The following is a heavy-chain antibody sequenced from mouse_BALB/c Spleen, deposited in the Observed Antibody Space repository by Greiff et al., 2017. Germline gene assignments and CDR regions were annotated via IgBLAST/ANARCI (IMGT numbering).Heavy chain of an antibody. CDR3: TRVTTATPYFDY. V-gene: IGHV5-6-4*01. CDR1: GFTFSSYT. D-gene: IGHD1-2*01. Sequence: EVQLVESGGGLVKPGGSLKLSCAASGFTFSSYTMSWVRQTPEKRLEWVATISSGGSYTYYPDSVKGRFTISRDNAKNTLYLQMSSLKSEDTAMYYCTRVTTATPYFDYWGQGTTLTVSS. CDR2: ISSGGSYT. J-gene: IGHJ2*01.